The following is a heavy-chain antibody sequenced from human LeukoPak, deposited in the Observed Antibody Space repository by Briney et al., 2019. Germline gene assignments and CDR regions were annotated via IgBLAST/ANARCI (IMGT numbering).Heavy chain of an antibody. J-gene: IGHJ4*02. CDR2: INPNSGGT. D-gene: IGHD3-3*01. CDR3: ARDFAIFGVAEDY. V-gene: IGHV1-2*02. Sequence: ASVKVSCKASGYTFTGYYMHWVRQAPGQGLEWMGWINPNSGGTNYAQKFQGRVTMTRDTSISTAYMELSRLRSDDTAVYYYARDFAIFGVAEDYWGQGTLVTVSS. CDR1: GYTFTGYY.